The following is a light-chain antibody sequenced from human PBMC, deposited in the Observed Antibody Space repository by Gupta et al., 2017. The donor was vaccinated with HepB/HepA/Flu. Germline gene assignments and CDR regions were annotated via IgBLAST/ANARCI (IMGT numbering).Light chain of an antibody. CDR3: QQRSKWPPS. V-gene: IGKV3-11*01. CDR1: EGVSIF. CDR2: DAS. J-gene: IGKJ4*02. Sequence: EIVLTQSPATLSLSPGERATLSCRTSEGVSIFIAGYQQKPGQAPRLLIYDASTRASGIPARFSASGSGTDFTLTISSLEPEDFGDYYCQQRSKWPPSFGGGTRVAIK.